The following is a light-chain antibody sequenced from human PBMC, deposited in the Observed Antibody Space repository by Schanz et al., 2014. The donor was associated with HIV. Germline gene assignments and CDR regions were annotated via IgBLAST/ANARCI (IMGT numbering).Light chain of an antibody. CDR3: SSHAGSDNFGI. CDR1: SSDVGDYNY. CDR2: DVS. J-gene: IGLJ2*01. V-gene: IGLV2-14*01. Sequence: QSALTQPASVSGSPGQSITISCTGTSSDVGDYNYVSWYQQHPGKAPKLMIYDVSNRPSGVSNRFSGSKSGNTASLTISGLQAEDEADYYCSSHAGSDNFGIFGGGTKLTVL.